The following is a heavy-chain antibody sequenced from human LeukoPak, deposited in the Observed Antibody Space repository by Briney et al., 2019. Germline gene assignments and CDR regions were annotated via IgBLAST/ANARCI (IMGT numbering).Heavy chain of an antibody. J-gene: IGHJ6*03. CDR1: GFTFSSYS. D-gene: IGHD3-3*01. CDR2: ISSSSSTI. Sequence: GGSLRLSCAASGFTFSSYSMNWARQAPGKGLEWVSYISSSSSTIYYADSVKGRFTISRDNAKNSLYLQMNSLRAEDTAVYYCAGSPPYYDFWSGWLADYYYYMDVWGKGTTVTVSS. CDR3: AGSPPYYDFWSGWLADYYYYMDV. V-gene: IGHV3-48*04.